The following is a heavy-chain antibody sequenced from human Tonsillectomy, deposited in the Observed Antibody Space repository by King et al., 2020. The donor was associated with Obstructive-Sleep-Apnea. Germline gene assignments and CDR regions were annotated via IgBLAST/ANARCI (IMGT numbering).Heavy chain of an antibody. CDR1: GYTFTSYA. CDR3: ARSGTDTSGYSYCDDY. CDR2: ISTYNGNT. D-gene: IGHD5-12*01. J-gene: IGHJ4*02. Sequence: QLVQSGGEVKKAGASVKVSCKASGYTFTSYAINWVRQAPGQGLEWMGWISTYNGNTNYAQKFQGRVTMTTDTSASTAYMELRSLRSDDTAVYYCARSGTDTSGYSYCDDYWGQGTLVTVSS. V-gene: IGHV1-18*04.